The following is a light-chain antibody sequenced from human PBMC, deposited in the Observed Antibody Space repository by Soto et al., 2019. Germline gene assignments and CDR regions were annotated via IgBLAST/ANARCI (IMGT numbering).Light chain of an antibody. CDR2: GNS. J-gene: IGLJ3*02. CDR3: QSYDSSLSGWV. V-gene: IGLV1-40*01. Sequence: QSVLTQPPSVSGAPGQRVTISCTASSSNIRAGYDVHWYQQLPGTVPKLLIYGNSNRPSGVPDRFSGSKSGTSASLAITGLQAEDEADYYCQSYDSSLSGWVFGGGTQLTVL. CDR1: SSNIRAGYD.